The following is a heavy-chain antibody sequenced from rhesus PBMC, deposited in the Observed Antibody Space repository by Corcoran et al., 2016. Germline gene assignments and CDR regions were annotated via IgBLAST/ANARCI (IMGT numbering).Heavy chain of an antibody. Sequence: EVQLVQSGAEVKKPGASVKIACKASGYTPTDYYLHWVRQAPGKGLEWMGRVEPENGETIPAQKFQDRVTLTADASTDTAYMELSSLKSEDTAVYYCATSYCTGSGCYDDGGFDYWGQGVLVTVSS. CDR3: ATSYCTGSGCYDDGGFDY. J-gene: IGHJ4*01. CDR2: VEPENGET. V-gene: IGHV1-111*02. CDR1: GYTPTDYY. D-gene: IGHD2-21*01.